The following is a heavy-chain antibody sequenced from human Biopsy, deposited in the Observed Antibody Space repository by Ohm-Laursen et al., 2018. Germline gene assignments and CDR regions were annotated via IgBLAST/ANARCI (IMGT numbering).Heavy chain of an antibody. V-gene: IGHV4-59*01. CDR1: GGSISSDW. CDR2: IYYSGGT. CDR3: ARGSSYGYDFDY. J-gene: IGHJ4*02. Sequence: TLSLTCTVSGGSISSDWWSWIRQTPGKGLEWIGNIYYSGGTNFNPSLKSRVTISVDTSKNQFSLKLSSVTAADTAVYFCARGSSYGYDFDYWGQGTLVAVSS. D-gene: IGHD5-18*01.